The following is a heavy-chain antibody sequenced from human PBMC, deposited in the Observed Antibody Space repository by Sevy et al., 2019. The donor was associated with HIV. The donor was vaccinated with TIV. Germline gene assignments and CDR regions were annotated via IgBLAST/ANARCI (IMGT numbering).Heavy chain of an antibody. J-gene: IGHJ4*02. D-gene: IGHD3-16*01. V-gene: IGHV4-59*08. CDR3: ARRIGGPFDY. Sequence: SETLSLTRTVSGGSISSYYWSWIRQPPGKGLEWIGYIYYSGSTNYNPSLKSRVTISIDTSKNQFSLKLSSVTAADTAVYYCARRIGGPFDYWGQGTLVTVSS. CDR2: IYYSGST. CDR1: GGSISSYY.